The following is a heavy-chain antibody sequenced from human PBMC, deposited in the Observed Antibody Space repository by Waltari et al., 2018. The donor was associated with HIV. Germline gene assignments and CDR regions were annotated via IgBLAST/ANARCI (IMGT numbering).Heavy chain of an antibody. D-gene: IGHD6-19*01. V-gene: IGHV1-8*02. CDR2: MNPNRGDT. J-gene: IGHJ4*02. CDR3: VRAAIYSRGCFDY. Sequence: QVQLVQSGAEVKKPGSSVKVSCKASGGTFSSYDINWVRQATGQGLEWMGWMNPNRGDTGYAQKFQGRITMTSNTSISTVYMELSSLTSEETAVYYCVRAAIYSRGCFDYWGQGTLVTVSS. CDR1: GGTFSSYD.